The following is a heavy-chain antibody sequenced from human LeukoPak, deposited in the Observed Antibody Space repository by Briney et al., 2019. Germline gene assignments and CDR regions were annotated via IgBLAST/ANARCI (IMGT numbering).Heavy chain of an antibody. CDR3: ARSRYSNSWLFDY. CDR2: IAGNSITI. Sequence: PGGSLRLSCAASGFPFSNFAMTWVRQAPGEGPEWVSVIAGNSITIRYADSVKGRFTISRDNSKNTVFLQMNSLRAEDTAVFDCARSRYSNSWLFDYWGQGTLVTVSS. V-gene: IGHV3-23*01. J-gene: IGHJ4*02. D-gene: IGHD6-13*01. CDR1: GFPFSNFA.